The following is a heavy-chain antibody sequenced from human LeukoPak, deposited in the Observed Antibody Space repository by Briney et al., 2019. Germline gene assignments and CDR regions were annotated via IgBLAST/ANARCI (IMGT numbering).Heavy chain of an antibody. D-gene: IGHD6-13*01. CDR2: INSDGSSR. J-gene: IGHJ4*02. Sequence: GGSLLLSCAASGFTFSNYWMHWVRQAPGKGLVWVSRINSDGSSRNYADSVKGRFTISRDNAKNTLYLQMNSLRAEDTAVYYCASASSHRIAAGSDYWGQGTLVTVSS. V-gene: IGHV3-74*01. CDR3: ASASSHRIAAGSDY. CDR1: GFTFSNYW.